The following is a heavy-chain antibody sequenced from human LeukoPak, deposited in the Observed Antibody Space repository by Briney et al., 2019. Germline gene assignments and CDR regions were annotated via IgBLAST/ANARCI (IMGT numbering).Heavy chain of an antibody. J-gene: IGHJ4*02. CDR2: ISAYNGNT. D-gene: IGHD2-2*01. V-gene: IGHV1-18*01. CDR1: GYTFTSYG. CDR3: ARDRFSNLVPAATGDY. Sequence: GASVKVSCKASGYTFTSYGISWVRQAPGQGLEWMGWISAYNGNTNYAQKLQGRVTMTTDTSTSTAYMELRSLRSDDTAVYYCARDRFSNLVPAATGDYWGQGTLVNVSS.